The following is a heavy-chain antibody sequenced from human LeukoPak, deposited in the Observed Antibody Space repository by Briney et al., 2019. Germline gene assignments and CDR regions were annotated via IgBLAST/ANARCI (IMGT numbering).Heavy chain of an antibody. CDR3: ARSYSSGWYPHYFDY. V-gene: IGHV3-48*03. J-gene: IGHJ4*02. D-gene: IGHD6-19*01. CDR2: ISSSGSTI. Sequence: GGSLRLSCAASGFTFSSYEMNWVRQAPGKGLEWVSYISSSGSTIYYADSVKGRFTISRDNAKNSLYLQMNSLRAEDTAVYYCARSYSSGWYPHYFDYWGQGTLVTVSS. CDR1: GFTFSSYE.